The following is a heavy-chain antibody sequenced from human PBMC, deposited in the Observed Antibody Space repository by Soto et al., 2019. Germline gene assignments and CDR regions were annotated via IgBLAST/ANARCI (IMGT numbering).Heavy chain of an antibody. V-gene: IGHV4-31*03. D-gene: IGHD2-15*01. J-gene: IGHJ4*02. CDR2: IYYSGST. CDR1: GRSVSSGGYY. CDR3: ARDGIGYCRGGSWSLSPAYYFDY. Sequence: SEILSLTFTVSGRSVSSGGYYCSWIRQQPGKGLERIGYIYYSGSTYYNPSLKSRVTISVDTSKNQFSLKLSSVTAADTAVYYCARDGIGYCRGGSWSLSPAYYFDYWGQGTLVTVSS.